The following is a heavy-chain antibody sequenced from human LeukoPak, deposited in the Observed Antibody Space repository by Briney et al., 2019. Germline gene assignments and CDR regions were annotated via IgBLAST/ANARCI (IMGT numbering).Heavy chain of an antibody. D-gene: IGHD3-16*01. Sequence: ASVKVSCKASGYTFTSYDINWVRQATGQGLEWMGWMNPNSGNTGYAQKFQGRVTITRNTSISTAYMELSSLRSEDTAVYYCARDRGEGSPHYYYYMDVWGKGTSVTVSS. J-gene: IGHJ6*03. CDR2: MNPNSGNT. CDR1: GYTFTSYD. V-gene: IGHV1-8*03. CDR3: ARDRGEGSPHYYYYMDV.